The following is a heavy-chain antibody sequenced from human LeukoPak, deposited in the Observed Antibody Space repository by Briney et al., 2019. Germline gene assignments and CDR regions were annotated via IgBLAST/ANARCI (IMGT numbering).Heavy chain of an antibody. CDR3: ARKFGTVTTGDDAFDI. CDR1: GGSISSSSYY. V-gene: IGHV4-39*01. CDR2: IYYSGST. Sequence: PSEALSLTCTVSGGSISSSSYYWGWIRQPPGRGLEWIGSIYYSGSTYYNPSLKSRVTISVDTSKNQFSLKLSSVTAADTAVYYCARKFGTVTTGDDAFDIWGQGTMATVSS. J-gene: IGHJ3*02. D-gene: IGHD4-17*01.